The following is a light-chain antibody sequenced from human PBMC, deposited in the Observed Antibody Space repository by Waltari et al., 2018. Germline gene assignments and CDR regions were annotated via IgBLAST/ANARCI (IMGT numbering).Light chain of an antibody. CDR2: SND. CDR1: ISNIGSNT. Sequence: QSLLTQPPSASGTPGQRVTISCSGGISNIGSNTINWYRQFPGTAPKVLIYSNDQRTSGAPERFSGSKSGTSASLAISGLQSEDEADYYCAAWDDSLGGPVFGGGTKLTVL. CDR3: AAWDDSLGGPV. J-gene: IGLJ2*01. V-gene: IGLV1-44*01.